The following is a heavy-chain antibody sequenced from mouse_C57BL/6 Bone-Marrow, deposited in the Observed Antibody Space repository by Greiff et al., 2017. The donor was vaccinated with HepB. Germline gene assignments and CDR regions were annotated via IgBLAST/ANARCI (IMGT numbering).Heavy chain of an antibody. CDR1: GYSITSDY. Sequence: EVQGVESGPGLVKPSQTLSLSCSVTGYSITSDYWNWIRKFPGNKLEYMGYISYSGSTYYNPSLKSRISITRDTSKNQYYLQLNSVTTEDTATYYCARVLFISYWYFDVWGTGTTVTVSS. V-gene: IGHV3-8*01. D-gene: IGHD1-1*01. CDR3: ARVLFISYWYFDV. CDR2: ISYSGST. J-gene: IGHJ1*03.